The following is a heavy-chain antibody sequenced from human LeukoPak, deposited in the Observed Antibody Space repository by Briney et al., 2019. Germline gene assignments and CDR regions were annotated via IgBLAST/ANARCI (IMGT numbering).Heavy chain of an antibody. D-gene: IGHD2-2*01. CDR2: IIPILGIA. Sequence: SVKVSCKASGYTFTGYYMHWVRQAPGQGLEWMGRIIPILGIANYAQKFQGRVTITADKSTSTAYMELSSLRSEDTAVYYCARDRVTQRVTYYYGMDVWGQGTTVTVSS. CDR1: GYTFTGYY. CDR3: ARDRVTQRVTYYYGMDV. J-gene: IGHJ6*02. V-gene: IGHV1-69*04.